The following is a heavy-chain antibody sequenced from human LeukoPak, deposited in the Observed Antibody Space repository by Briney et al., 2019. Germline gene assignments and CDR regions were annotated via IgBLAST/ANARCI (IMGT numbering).Heavy chain of an antibody. J-gene: IGHJ3*02. CDR1: GFTFSNFA. D-gene: IGHD3-16*02. Sequence: PGGSLRLSCAASGFTFSNFAMAWVRQVPEKGLEWVSFIRGGGAGAHYADSVRGRFTISRDNSKNTLYLEMNSLRADDTAVYYCAKASYSYGNDAFDIWGQGTKVSVCS. V-gene: IGHV3-23*01. CDR3: AKASYSYGNDAFDI. CDR2: IRGGGAGA.